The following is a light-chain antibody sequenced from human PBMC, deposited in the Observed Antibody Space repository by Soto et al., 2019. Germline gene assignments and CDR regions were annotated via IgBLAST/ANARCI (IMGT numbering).Light chain of an antibody. V-gene: IGKV2-28*01. J-gene: IGKJ3*01. CDR1: QSLLHSNGYNY. CDR2: LGS. CDR3: MQGIFT. Sequence: DLVMTQSPLSLPVTPGEPASISCRSSQSLLHSNGYNYLDWYLQKPGQSPQLLIYLGSNRASGVPDRFSGSGSGTDFTLKISRVEAEDVGVYYCMQGIFTFGPGTKVDIK.